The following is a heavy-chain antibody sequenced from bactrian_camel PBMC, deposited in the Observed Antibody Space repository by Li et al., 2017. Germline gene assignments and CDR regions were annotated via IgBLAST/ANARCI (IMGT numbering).Heavy chain of an antibody. V-gene: IGHV3S53*01. CDR3: GTNKYCRGSACCYSDFSH. CDR2: VPTGGSST. CDR1: ADALMY. D-gene: IGHD2*01. J-gene: IGHJ4*01. Sequence: HVQLVESGGGSAQAGGSLRLSCSASADALMYMAWFRQAPGQKREAVAAVPTGGSSTMYVDSVKGRFTISRESGKNTVHLQMNNLKPEDTAMYYCGTNKYCRGSACCYSDFSHWGQGTQV.